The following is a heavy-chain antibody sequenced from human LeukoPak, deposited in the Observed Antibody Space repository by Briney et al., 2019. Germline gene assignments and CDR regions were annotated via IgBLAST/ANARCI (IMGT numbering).Heavy chain of an antibody. CDR2: FYTSGTT. CDR1: GGSISNYY. CDR3: ARFSSIAAAFDY. J-gene: IGHJ4*02. Sequence: PSETLSLTCTVSGGSISNYYWSWIRQPAGKGLEWIGRFYTSGTTHYNPSLKSRVTMSVDTSKNQFSLNLSSVTAADTAVYYCARFSSIAAAFDYWGLGTLVTVSS. D-gene: IGHD6-13*01. V-gene: IGHV4-4*07.